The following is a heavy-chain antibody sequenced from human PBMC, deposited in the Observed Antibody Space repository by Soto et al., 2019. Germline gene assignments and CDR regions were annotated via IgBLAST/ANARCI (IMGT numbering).Heavy chain of an antibody. V-gene: IGHV1-2*02. J-gene: IGHJ4*02. Sequence: QVRLVQSGADVQRPGASMNISCQASGYQFTGSYLHWVRRAPGHGLQWMGMINPDTGSTTYAETFQERVTMTTDKSAGTVFLGLGRLTSDDTATYYCARQYCSGTSCYWYFDFWGQGTFLSVSS. CDR2: INPDTGST. CDR3: ARQYCSGTSCYWYFDF. D-gene: IGHD2-2*01. CDR1: GYQFTGSY.